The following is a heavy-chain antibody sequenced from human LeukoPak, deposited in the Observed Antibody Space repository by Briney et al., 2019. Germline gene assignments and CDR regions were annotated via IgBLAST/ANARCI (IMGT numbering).Heavy chain of an antibody. Sequence: GGSLRLSCAASGFTVSSNYMSWVRQAPGKGLEWVSVIYSGGSTYYADSVKGSFTISRDNPKNTLYLQMNGLRAEDTAAYYCARDSDFWTRILDYWGQGTLVTVSS. CDR1: GFTVSSNY. CDR2: IYSGGST. J-gene: IGHJ4*02. D-gene: IGHD3-3*01. CDR3: ARDSDFWTRILDY. V-gene: IGHV3-66*01.